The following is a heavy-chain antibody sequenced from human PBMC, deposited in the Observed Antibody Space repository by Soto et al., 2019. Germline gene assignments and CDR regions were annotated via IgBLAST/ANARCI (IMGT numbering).Heavy chain of an antibody. J-gene: IGHJ4*02. CDR3: AENTCSGGSCYETR. CDR2: ISGSGGST. V-gene: IGHV3-23*01. CDR1: GFTFSSYA. D-gene: IGHD2-15*01. Sequence: EVQLLESGGGLVQPGGSLRLSCAASGFTFSSYAMSWVRQAPGKGLEWVSAISGSGGSTYYADSVKGRFTISRDNSKNTLYLQMNSLRAEDTAVYYCAENTCSGGSCYETRWGQGTLVTVSS.